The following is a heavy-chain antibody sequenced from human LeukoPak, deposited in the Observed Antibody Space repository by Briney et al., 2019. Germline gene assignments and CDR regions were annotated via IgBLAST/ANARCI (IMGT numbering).Heavy chain of an antibody. CDR2: INPNSGGT. D-gene: IGHD1-26*01. CDR1: GYTFTDYY. V-gene: IGHV1-2*02. CDR3: ARDRGRIVGAIRDWFDP. J-gene: IGHJ5*02. Sequence: ASVTVSFMASGYTFTDYYMHWVRQAPGQGGEWMGWINPNSGGTNYAQKFQGRVTMTRDTSISTAYMELSRLRSDDTAVYYCARDRGRIVGAIRDWFDPWGQGTLVTVSS.